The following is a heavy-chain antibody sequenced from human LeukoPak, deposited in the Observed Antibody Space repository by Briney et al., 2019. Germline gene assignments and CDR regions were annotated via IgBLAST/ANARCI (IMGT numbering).Heavy chain of an antibody. CDR2: IIPIFGTA. V-gene: IGHV1-69*13. Sequence: ASVKVSCKASGGTFSSYAISWVRQAPGQGLEWMGGIIPIFGTANYAQKFQGRVTITADESTSTAYMELSRLRAEDTAVYYCAREPDYDILTGGVTYYFDYWGQGTLVTVSS. J-gene: IGHJ4*02. CDR1: GGTFSSYA. D-gene: IGHD3-9*01. CDR3: AREPDYDILTGGVTYYFDY.